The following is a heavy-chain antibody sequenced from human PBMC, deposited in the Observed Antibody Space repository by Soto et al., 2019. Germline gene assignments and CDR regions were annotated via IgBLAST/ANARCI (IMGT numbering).Heavy chain of an antibody. CDR2: ISGSGSHI. CDR1: GFTFSSYS. J-gene: IGHJ4*02. V-gene: IGHV3-21*01. CDR3: EREDDSSGVDY. D-gene: IGHD3-22*01. Sequence: EVQLVESGGGLVKPGGSLRLSCAASGFTFSSYSMNWVRQAPGKGLEWVSSISGSGSHINYADSVKGRFTISRDNAKNALYLQMDSLRAEDTAVHYCEREDDSSGVDYWGQGTLVTVSS.